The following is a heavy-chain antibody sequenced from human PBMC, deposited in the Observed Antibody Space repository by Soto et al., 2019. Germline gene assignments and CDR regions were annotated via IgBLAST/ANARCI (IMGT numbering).Heavy chain of an antibody. CDR2: ITHSGST. D-gene: IGHD3-10*01. CDR3: ASYGSVSYYNTDY. Sequence: QVQLQQWGAGLWKPSETLSLTCAVYGGSFSGYYWSWIRQPPGKGLEWIGEITHSGSTNYNPSLMSRVTISVDTSKNQFSLKLRSVTAADTAVYYCASYGSVSYYNTDYWGQGTLVTFSS. J-gene: IGHJ4*02. CDR1: GGSFSGYY. V-gene: IGHV4-34*01.